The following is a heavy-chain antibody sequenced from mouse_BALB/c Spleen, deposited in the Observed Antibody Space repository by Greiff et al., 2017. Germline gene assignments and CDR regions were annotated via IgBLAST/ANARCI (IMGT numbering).Heavy chain of an antibody. D-gene: IGHD2-1*01. Sequence: VQLVESGPGLVQPSQSLSITCTVSGFSLTSYGVHWVRQSPGKGLEWLGVIWSGGSTDYNAAFISRLSISKDNSKSQVFFKMNSLQANDTAIYYCASYYGWYFDVWGAGTTVTVSS. CDR2: IWSGGST. CDR1: GFSLTSYG. V-gene: IGHV2-2*02. J-gene: IGHJ1*01. CDR3: ASYYGWYFDV.